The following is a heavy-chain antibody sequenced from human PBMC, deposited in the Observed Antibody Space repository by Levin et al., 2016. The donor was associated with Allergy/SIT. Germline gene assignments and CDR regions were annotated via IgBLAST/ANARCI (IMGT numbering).Heavy chain of an antibody. CDR3: ARDCVYTTCYLPDFYYSMDV. D-gene: IGHD2-2*01. V-gene: IGHV3-7*01. Sequence: ESLKISCAASGFTFSDSWMTWVRQAPGKGPEWVANINRDGSVEHYVDSVKGRFAISRDNAMNTLYLQMNSLRAEDTAVYYCARDCVYTTCYLPDFYYSMDVWGQGTTVAVSS. CDR1: GFTFSDSW. CDR2: INRDGSVE. J-gene: IGHJ6*02.